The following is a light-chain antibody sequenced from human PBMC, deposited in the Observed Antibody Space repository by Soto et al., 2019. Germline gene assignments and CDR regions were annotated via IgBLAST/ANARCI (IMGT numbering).Light chain of an antibody. CDR3: SSYTSSSTRV. V-gene: IGLV2-14*01. CDR2: EVS. Sequence: QSALTQPASVSGSPGQSITISCTGTSSDVGGYNYVSWYQHHPGKAPKLMIYEVSNRPSGGSSRFSGSKSGNAASLTISGLQAEDEADYYCSSYTSSSTRVFGTGTKVTVL. J-gene: IGLJ1*01. CDR1: SSDVGGYNY.